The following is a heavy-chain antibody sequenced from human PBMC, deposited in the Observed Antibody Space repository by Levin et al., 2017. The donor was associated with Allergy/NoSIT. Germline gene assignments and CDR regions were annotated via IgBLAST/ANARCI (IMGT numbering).Heavy chain of an antibody. D-gene: IGHD3-10*01. CDR1: GFSFSDFY. V-gene: IGHV3-11*05. J-gene: IGHJ4*02. CDR3: ARGSRVIGFGEPLRDF. Sequence: GGSLRLSCAASGFSFSDFYMSWIRLAPWKGLEWISFISSAGSYANYADSVKGRFTISRDNARNSLYLQMNSLRAEDTAVYYCARGSRVIGFGEPLRDFWGQGTLVTVSS. CDR2: ISSAGSYA.